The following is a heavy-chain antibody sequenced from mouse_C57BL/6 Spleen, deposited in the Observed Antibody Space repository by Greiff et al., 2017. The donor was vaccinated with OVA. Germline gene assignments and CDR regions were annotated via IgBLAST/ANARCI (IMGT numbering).Heavy chain of an antibody. CDR2: FYPGSGSI. D-gene: IGHD1-1*01. Sequence: QVQLQQSGAELVKPGASVKLSCKASGYTFTEYTIHWVKQRSGQGLEWIGWFYPGSGSIKYNEKFKDKATLTADKSSSTVYMELSRLTSEDSAIYLCARDEDRDYYGSSPWFAYWGQGTLVTVSA. CDR1: GYTFTEYT. J-gene: IGHJ3*01. CDR3: ARDEDRDYYGSSPWFAY. V-gene: IGHV1-62-2*01.